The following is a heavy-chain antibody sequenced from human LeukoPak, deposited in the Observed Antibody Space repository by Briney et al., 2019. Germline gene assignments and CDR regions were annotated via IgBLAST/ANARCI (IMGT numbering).Heavy chain of an antibody. D-gene: IGHD1-26*01. CDR3: AKGARWELPLDY. J-gene: IGHJ4*02. V-gene: IGHV3-23*01. CDR1: GFTFSNSN. CDR2: ISGSGGRT. Sequence: GGSLRLSCAASGFTFSNSNMNWVRQAPGKGLEWVSAISGSGGRTYYADSVKGRFTISRDNSMDTLYLQMNSLRADDTAVYYCAKGARWELPLDYWGQGTLVTVSS.